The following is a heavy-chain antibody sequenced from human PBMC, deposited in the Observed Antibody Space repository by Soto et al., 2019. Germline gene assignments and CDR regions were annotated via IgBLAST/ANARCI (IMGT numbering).Heavy chain of an antibody. CDR2: TYYPGST. J-gene: IGHJ4*02. CDR3: VSGPGTTADY. Sequence: QLQLQESGPGLVKPSETLSLTCTVSGGSISSTRYYWGWIRQPPGKGLEWIGTTYYPGSTYYNPSLKSRVTISVDMSKNQFSLKVRSVTAADTAVYYCVSGPGTTADYWGQGTLVTVSS. CDR1: GGSISSTRYY. D-gene: IGHD1-1*01. V-gene: IGHV4-39*01.